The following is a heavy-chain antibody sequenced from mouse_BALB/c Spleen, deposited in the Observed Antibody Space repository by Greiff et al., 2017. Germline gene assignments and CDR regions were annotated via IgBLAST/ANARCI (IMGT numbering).Heavy chain of an antibody. CDR3: AREDYYGSSYGAY. Sequence: EVQGVESGGGLVKPGGSLKLSCAASGFTFSSYAMSWVRQSPEKRLEWVAEISSGGSYTYYPDTVTGRFTISRDNAKNTLYLEMSSLRSEDTAMYYCAREDYYGSSYGAYWGQGTLVTVSA. CDR2: ISSGGSYT. V-gene: IGHV5-9-4*01. CDR1: GFTFSSYA. J-gene: IGHJ3*01. D-gene: IGHD1-1*01.